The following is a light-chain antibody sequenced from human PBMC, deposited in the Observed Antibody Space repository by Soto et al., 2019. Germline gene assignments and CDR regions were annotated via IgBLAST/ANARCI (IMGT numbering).Light chain of an antibody. V-gene: IGLV1-44*01. J-gene: IGLJ1*01. CDR1: YSNVCANL. Sequence: SVLTQPPSASGTPGRTVTISCSGSYSNVCANLVSWYQQVTGRAPQLLIYSSNQRPAGVPGRFSGSRSDTSASLSISGLQAADEVHHYCAASDNTLNYYVFGTGSKFTGL. CDR2: SSN. CDR3: AASDNTLNYYV.